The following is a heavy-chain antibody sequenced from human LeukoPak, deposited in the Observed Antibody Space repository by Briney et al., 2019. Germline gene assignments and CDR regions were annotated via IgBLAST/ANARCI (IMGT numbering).Heavy chain of an antibody. CDR2: ISGSGSTI. V-gene: IGHV3-48*03. CDR1: GFTFSNYE. Sequence: PGGSLRLSCAASGFTFSNYEMNWVRQAPGKGLEWVSYISGSGSTIYYADSVKGRFTISGDNAKDSLYLQMNSLRAEDTAVYYCARVRSGYSHENYFDYWGQGTLVTVSS. J-gene: IGHJ4*02. CDR3: ARVRSGYSHENYFDY. D-gene: IGHD5-18*01.